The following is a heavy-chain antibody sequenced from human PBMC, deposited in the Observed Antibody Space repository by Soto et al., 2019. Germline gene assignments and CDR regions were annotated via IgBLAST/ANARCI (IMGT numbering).Heavy chain of an antibody. Sequence: PSETLSLTCAVYGGSFSGYYWSWIRQPPGKGLEWIGEINHSGSTNYNPSLKSRVTISVDTSKNQSSLKLSSVTAADTAVYYCARGGWSIAALAGFTGRGRFDYWGQGTLVTVSS. V-gene: IGHV4-34*01. CDR2: INHSGST. D-gene: IGHD6-6*01. CDR3: ARGGWSIAALAGFTGRGRFDY. CDR1: GGSFSGYY. J-gene: IGHJ4*02.